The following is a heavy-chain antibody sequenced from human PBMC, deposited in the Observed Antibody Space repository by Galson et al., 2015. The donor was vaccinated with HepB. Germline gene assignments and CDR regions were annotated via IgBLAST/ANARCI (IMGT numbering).Heavy chain of an antibody. CDR3: ARASASSDAAATGDY. CDR1: GDILTNYG. CDR2: ISVYNGNT. D-gene: IGHD4-11*01. J-gene: IGHJ4*02. Sequence: SVQVSCKASGDILTNYGFSWVRQAPGQGLEWMGWISVYNGNTHFAKKFQGRVTMTTDTSTNTVYMELRSLRPDDTALYYCARASASSDAAATGDYLGQGTLVTVSS. V-gene: IGHV1-18*01.